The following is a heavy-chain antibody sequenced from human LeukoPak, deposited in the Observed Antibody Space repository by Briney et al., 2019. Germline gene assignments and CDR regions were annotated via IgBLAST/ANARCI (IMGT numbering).Heavy chain of an antibody. CDR3: AEDSARYYFGY. J-gene: IGHJ4*02. Sequence: SRDNSKNTLYLQMNSLRAEDTAVYYCAEDSARYYFGYWGQGTLVTVSS. V-gene: IGHV3-30*02.